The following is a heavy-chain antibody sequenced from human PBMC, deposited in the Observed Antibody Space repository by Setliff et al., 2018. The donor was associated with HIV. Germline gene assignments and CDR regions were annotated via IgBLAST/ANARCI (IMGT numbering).Heavy chain of an antibody. J-gene: IGHJ6*02. D-gene: IGHD2-8*02. Sequence: PSETLSLTCAVYVESFSGFYWSWIRQPPGKGLEWIGEINHSGSTNYNPSLKSRVTISVDTSKNQFSLKLSFVTAADTAVYYCAKDQVMRPITGYYYGMDVWGQGTTVTAP. CDR3: AKDQVMRPITGYYYGMDV. V-gene: IGHV4-34*01. CDR2: INHSGST. CDR1: VESFSGFY.